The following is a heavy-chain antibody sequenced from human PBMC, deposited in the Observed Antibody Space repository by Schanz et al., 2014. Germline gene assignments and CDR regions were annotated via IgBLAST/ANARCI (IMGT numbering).Heavy chain of an antibody. CDR2: ISPLLGVA. J-gene: IGHJ6*02. V-gene: IGHV1-69*04. CDR3: ARDNLVSSSWYNYYGMDV. Sequence: QVHLVQSGAEVKEPGSSVKVSCKPSGGTFVTFFFTWVRQAPGQGPQWMGRISPLLGVANYAQEFQGRLTITADTSTSTAYMELRSLRSDDTAVYYCARDNLVSSSWYNYYGMDVWGQGTTVTVSS. D-gene: IGHD6-13*01. CDR1: GGTFVTFF.